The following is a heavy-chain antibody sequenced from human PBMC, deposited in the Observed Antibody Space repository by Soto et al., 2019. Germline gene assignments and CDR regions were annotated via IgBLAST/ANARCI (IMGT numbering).Heavy chain of an antibody. J-gene: IGHJ3*02. Sequence: QVQLVESGGGVVQPGRSLRLSCAASGFTFSSYAMHWVRQAPGKGLEWVAVISYDGSNKYYADSVKGRFTISRDNSXXTLYLQMNSLRAEDTAVYYCARDIVVVVAEDAFDIWGQGTMVTVSS. V-gene: IGHV3-30-3*01. CDR1: GFTFSSYA. CDR2: ISYDGSNK. D-gene: IGHD2-15*01. CDR3: ARDIVVVVAEDAFDI.